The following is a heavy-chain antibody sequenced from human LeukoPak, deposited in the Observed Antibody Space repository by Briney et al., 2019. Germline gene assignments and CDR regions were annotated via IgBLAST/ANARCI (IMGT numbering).Heavy chain of an antibody. J-gene: IGHJ5*02. V-gene: IGHV3-23*01. D-gene: IGHD6-19*01. Sequence: GGSLRLSCAASGFTVSSNYMCWVREAPGKGLEWVSAISGSGGSTYYADSVKGRFTISRDNSKNNLYLQMNSLRAEDTAVYYCAKDLVAGATAWGQGTLVTVSS. CDR3: AKDLVAGATA. CDR1: GFTVSSNY. CDR2: ISGSGGST.